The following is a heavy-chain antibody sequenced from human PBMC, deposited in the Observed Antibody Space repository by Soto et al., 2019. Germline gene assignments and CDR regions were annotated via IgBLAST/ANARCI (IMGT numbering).Heavy chain of an antibody. CDR1: GYGFTSYW. Sequence: PGESLKISCKGSGYGFTSYWIGWVRQMPGKGLEWMGIIYPGDSDTRYSPSFQGQVTISADKSISTAYLQWFSLKASETVMYYCARPRYDSSGYFSDAFDIWGQGTMVTVSS. D-gene: IGHD3-22*01. J-gene: IGHJ3*02. CDR2: IYPGDSDT. V-gene: IGHV5-51*01. CDR3: ARPRYDSSGYFSDAFDI.